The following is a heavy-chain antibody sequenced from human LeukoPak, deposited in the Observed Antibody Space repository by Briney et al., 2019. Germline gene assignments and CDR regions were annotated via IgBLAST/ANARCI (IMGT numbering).Heavy chain of an antibody. V-gene: IGHV4-4*07. CDR3: ARGRDFWSGYNSRGCNWFDP. CDR2: IYTSGST. CDR1: GGSISSYY. Sequence: PSETLSLTCTVSGGSISSYYWSWIRPPAGKGLEWIGRIYTSGSTNYNPSLKSRVTMSVDTSKNQFSLKLSSVTAADTAVYYCARGRDFWSGYNSRGCNWFDPWGQGTLVTVSS. D-gene: IGHD3-3*01. J-gene: IGHJ5*02.